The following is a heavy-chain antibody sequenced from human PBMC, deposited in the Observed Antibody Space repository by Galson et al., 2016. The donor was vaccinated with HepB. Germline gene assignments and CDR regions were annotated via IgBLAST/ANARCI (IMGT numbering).Heavy chain of an antibody. CDR2: IIVMFGTT. V-gene: IGHV1-69*06. D-gene: IGHD5-18*01. CDR1: GGTFSSYT. Sequence: SVKVSCKASGGTFSSYTISWVRQAPGQGLEWMGGIIVMFGTTNYAQKFQGRVTITADKSTSTAYMELSSLRSEDTAVYYCARDPGGYTYGRTFAYWGQGTLVTVSS. J-gene: IGHJ4*02. CDR3: ARDPGGYTYGRTFAY.